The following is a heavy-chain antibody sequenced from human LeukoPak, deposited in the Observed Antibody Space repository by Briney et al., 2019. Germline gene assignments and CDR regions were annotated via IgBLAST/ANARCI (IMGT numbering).Heavy chain of an antibody. CDR1: GFPFSDYS. CDR3: AKGPAYIVVVPAAIGGVDY. J-gene: IGHJ4*02. CDR2: ISYDGSNK. V-gene: IGHV3-30*18. D-gene: IGHD2-2*02. Sequence: GGSLRLSCTASGFPFSDYSMNWVRQAPGKGLEWVAVISYDGSNKYYADSVKGRFTISRDNSKNTLYLQMNSLRAEDTAVYYCAKGPAYIVVVPAAIGGVDYWGQGTLVTVSS.